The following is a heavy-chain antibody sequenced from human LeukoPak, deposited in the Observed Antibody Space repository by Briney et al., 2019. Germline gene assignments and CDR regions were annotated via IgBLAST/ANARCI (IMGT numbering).Heavy chain of an antibody. CDR2: VYYSGST. J-gene: IGHJ4*02. V-gene: IGHV4-59*12. Sequence: PSETLSLTCTVSGGSISSYYWSWIRQPPGRGLEWIGNVYYSGSTIYNPSLKSRVTISVDRSKNQFSLKLSSVTAADTAVYYCARGDYYGGFDYWGQGTLVTVSS. D-gene: IGHD3-10*01. CDR3: ARGDYYGGFDY. CDR1: GGSISSYY.